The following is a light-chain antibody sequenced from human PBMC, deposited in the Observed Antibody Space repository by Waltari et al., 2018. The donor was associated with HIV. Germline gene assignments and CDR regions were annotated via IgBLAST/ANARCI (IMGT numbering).Light chain of an antibody. CDR1: RSTDNY. CDR2: LSS. V-gene: IGKV1-39*01. Sequence: DIQMTQSPSSLSPAVGDKITITCRASRSTDNYVNWYQHKPGQAPRLLIYLSSTLHTGVPPRFSGSGSGTVFSLTVAGLQADDLGTYFCQQTYSPPRTFGQGTRLE. CDR3: QQTYSPPRT. J-gene: IGKJ5*01.